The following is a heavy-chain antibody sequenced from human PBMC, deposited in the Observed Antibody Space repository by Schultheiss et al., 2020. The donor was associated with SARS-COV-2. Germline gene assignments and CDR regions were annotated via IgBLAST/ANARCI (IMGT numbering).Heavy chain of an antibody. D-gene: IGHD6-13*01. J-gene: IGHJ5*02. CDR2: IYTSGST. CDR3: ARAGSSIEPDWFDP. V-gene: IGHV4-4*07. CDR1: GGSISSYY. Sequence: SETLSLTCTVSGGSISSYYWSWIRQPAGKGLEWIGRIYTSGSTNYNPSLKSRVTMSVDTSKNQFSLKLSSVTAADTAVYYCARAGSSIEPDWFDPWGQGTLVTVSS.